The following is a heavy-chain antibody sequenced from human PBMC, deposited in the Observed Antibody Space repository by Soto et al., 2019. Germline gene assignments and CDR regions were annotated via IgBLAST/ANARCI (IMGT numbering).Heavy chain of an antibody. D-gene: IGHD5-18*01. CDR3: ARHDGYSYAPYFDY. Sequence: SETLSLTCTVSGGSISSYYWSWIRQPPGKGLEWIGYIYYSGSTNYNPSLKSRVTISVDTSKNQFSLELSSVTAADTAVYYCARHDGYSYAPYFDYWGQGTLVTVSS. CDR2: IYYSGST. J-gene: IGHJ4*02. CDR1: GGSISSYY. V-gene: IGHV4-59*08.